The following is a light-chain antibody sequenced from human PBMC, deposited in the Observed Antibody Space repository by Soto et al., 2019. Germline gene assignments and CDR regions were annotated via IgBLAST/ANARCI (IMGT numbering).Light chain of an antibody. V-gene: IGKV1-39*01. Sequence: DIQRTQSPSSLSASVGDRVTITCRASQSISSYLNWYQQTPGKAPKIXIYAASSLQSGVPSRFSGSGAGTDFTLTISSLQPEDFATDYCQQDHDDSWTFGQGTKVDIK. J-gene: IGKJ1*01. CDR2: AAS. CDR3: QQDHDDSWT. CDR1: QSISSY.